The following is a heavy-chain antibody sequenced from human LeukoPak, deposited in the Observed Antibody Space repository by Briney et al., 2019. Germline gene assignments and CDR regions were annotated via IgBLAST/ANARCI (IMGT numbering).Heavy chain of an antibody. Sequence: GWALRLSCAASGFTFSSYSMNWVRQAPGKGLEWVSSISSSSSYIYYADSVNGRFTISRDNAKNSLYLQMTSLRAEDTAVYYCARDGGYSYGYKGSFDYWGQGTLVPVSS. V-gene: IGHV3-21*01. J-gene: IGHJ4*02. CDR3: ARDGGYSYGYKGSFDY. CDR2: ISSSSSYI. CDR1: GFTFSSYS. D-gene: IGHD5-18*01.